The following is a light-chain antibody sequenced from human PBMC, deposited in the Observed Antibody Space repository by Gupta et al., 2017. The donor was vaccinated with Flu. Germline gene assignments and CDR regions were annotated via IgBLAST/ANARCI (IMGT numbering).Light chain of an antibody. CDR1: QDISSW. V-gene: IGKV1-12*01. Sequence: MQVTQSPSSVPAPLGHSVTLTCRASQDISSWLAWYQQKPGKAPKLLISAASRLQSGVPSRFAGSGSGTDFTLTISSLEPEDFAAYYCQQTDSFPRTFGGGTKVEIK. CDR2: AAS. J-gene: IGKJ4*01. CDR3: QQTDSFPRT.